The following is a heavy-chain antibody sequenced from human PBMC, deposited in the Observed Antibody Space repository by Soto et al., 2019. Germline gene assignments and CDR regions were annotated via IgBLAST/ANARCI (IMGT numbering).Heavy chain of an antibody. D-gene: IGHD3-10*01. V-gene: IGHV1-69*01. CDR1: GDTFKNCV. CDR2: IIPLFGTT. Sequence: QVQVVQSGVEVRRPGYSVKVSCKASGDTFKNCVISWVRQAPGQGLEWMGGIIPLFGTTDFAQRFQGRLTITTDEYTTTAYLELSRLRSEDTATYYCAAELGFGKLSVVWGQGTTVIVSS. CDR3: AAELGFGKLSVV. J-gene: IGHJ6*02.